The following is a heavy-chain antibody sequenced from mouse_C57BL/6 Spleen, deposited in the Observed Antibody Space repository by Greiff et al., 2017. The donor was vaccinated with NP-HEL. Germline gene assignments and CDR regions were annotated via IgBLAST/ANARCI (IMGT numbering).Heavy chain of an antibody. CDR2: IYPGSGST. Sequence: QVQLQQPGAELVKPGASVKMSCKASGYTFTSYWITWVKQRPGQGLEWIGDIYPGSGSTNYNEKFKSKATLTVDTSSSTAYMQLSSLTSEDSAVYYCARWGLGVKRFAYWGQGTLVTVSA. V-gene: IGHV1-55*01. D-gene: IGHD2-2*01. J-gene: IGHJ3*01. CDR3: ARWGLGVKRFAY. CDR1: GYTFTSYW.